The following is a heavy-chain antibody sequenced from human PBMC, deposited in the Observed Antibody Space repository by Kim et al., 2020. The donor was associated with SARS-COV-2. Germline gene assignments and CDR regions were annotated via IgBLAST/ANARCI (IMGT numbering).Heavy chain of an antibody. D-gene: IGHD1-26*01. CDR3: TRGWWEGQTWKDRPGGDWFDP. J-gene: IGHJ5*02. V-gene: IGHV3-53*01. Sequence: GGSLRLSCAASGFSVSTNYVSWVRQAPGKGLEWVAIIYAGGGTYYADSVKGRLIISRDKSKNTVDLQMNSLRVEDTAVYYCTRGWWEGQTWKDRPGGDWFDPWGQGTLVIISS. CDR2: IYAGGGT. CDR1: GFSVSTNY.